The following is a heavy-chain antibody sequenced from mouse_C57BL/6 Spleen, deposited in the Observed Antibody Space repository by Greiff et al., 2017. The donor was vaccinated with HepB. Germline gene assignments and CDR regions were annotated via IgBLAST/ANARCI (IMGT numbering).Heavy chain of an antibody. CDR2: IYPGSGNT. J-gene: IGHJ1*03. CDR1: GYTFTDYY. V-gene: IGHV1-76*01. D-gene: IGHD1-1*01. Sequence: VMLVESGAELVRPGASVKLSCKASGYTFTDYYINWVKQRPGQGLEWIARIYPGSGNTYYNEKFKGKATLTAEKSSSTAYMQLSSLTSEDSAVYFCARCGYGRYFDVWGTGTTVTVSS. CDR3: ARCGYGRYFDV.